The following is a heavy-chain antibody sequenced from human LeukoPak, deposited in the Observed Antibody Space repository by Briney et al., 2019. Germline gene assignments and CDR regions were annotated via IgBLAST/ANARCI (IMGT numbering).Heavy chain of an antibody. D-gene: IGHD3-22*01. CDR1: GGSISSYY. CDR3: ARRYDSSLYYYYYMDV. J-gene: IGHJ6*03. Sequence: SETLSLTCTVSGGSISSYYWSWIRQPTGKGLEWIGYIYYSGSTNYNPSLKSRVTISLDTSKNQFFLKLSSVTAADTAVYYCARRYDSSLYYYYYMDVWGKGTTVTVSS. V-gene: IGHV4-59*08. CDR2: IYYSGST.